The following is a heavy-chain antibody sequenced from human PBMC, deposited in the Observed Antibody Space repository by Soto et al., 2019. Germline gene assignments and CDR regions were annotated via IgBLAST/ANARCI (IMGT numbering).Heavy chain of an antibody. Sequence: SGGSLRLSCAASGFTFSSYWMHWVRQAPGKGLVWVSRINSDGSSTSYADSVKGRFTISRDNAKNTLYLQMNSLRAEDTAVYYCARGSGYDLPTTYYYGMDVWGQGTTVTVSS. CDR3: ARGSGYDLPTTYYYGMDV. CDR1: GFTFSSYW. V-gene: IGHV3-74*01. CDR2: INSDGSST. J-gene: IGHJ6*02. D-gene: IGHD5-12*01.